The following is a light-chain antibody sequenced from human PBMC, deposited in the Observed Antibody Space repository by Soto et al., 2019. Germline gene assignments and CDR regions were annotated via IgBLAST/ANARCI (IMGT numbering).Light chain of an antibody. CDR2: KAS. J-gene: IGKJ1*01. V-gene: IGKV1-5*03. Sequence: DIQMTQSPSTLSASVGDRVTITCRASQSISSWLAWYQQKPGKAPKLLIYKASSLESGVPSRFSGSGSGTEFTLTISSLQPDDFATYYCQQYNSYSWTFGQGTRWIPN. CDR3: QQYNSYSWT. CDR1: QSISSW.